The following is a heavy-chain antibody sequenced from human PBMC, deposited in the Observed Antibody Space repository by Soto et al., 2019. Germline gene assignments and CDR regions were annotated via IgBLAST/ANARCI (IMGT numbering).Heavy chain of an antibody. D-gene: IGHD6-19*01. V-gene: IGHV4-61*01. CDR3: ARGLITGSHYSGGWYYFDS. Sequence: SETLSLTCTVSGDSVSSGSSHWNWIRQPPGKGLEWIGYIYSSGSTSYNPSLKSRVTISVHTSNSQFSLELSSVTAADTAVYYCARGLITGSHYSGGWYYFDSWGQGTQVTVSS. CDR1: GDSVSSGSSH. J-gene: IGHJ4*02. CDR2: IYSSGST.